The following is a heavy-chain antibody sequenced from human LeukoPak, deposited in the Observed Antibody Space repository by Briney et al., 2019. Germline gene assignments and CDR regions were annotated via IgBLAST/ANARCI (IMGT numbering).Heavy chain of an antibody. J-gene: IGHJ6*03. CDR3: ARGWEYDSSGYYREYYYYYYMDV. V-gene: IGHV1-69*06. CDR1: GGTFSSYA. D-gene: IGHD3-22*01. CDR2: IIPIFGTA. Sequence: AASVKVSCKASGGTFSSYAISWVRQAPGQGLEWMGGIIPIFGTANYAQKFQGRVAITADKSTSTAYMELSSLRSEDTAVYYCARGWEYDSSGYYREYYYYYYMDVWGKGTTVTVSS.